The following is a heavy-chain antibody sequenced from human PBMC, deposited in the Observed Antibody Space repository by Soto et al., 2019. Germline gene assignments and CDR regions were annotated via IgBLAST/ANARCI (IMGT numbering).Heavy chain of an antibody. CDR2: ISGYNGNT. J-gene: IGHJ6*02. V-gene: IGHV1-18*01. CDR1: GDTFTNYG. Sequence: QVQGVQSGDEVKKPGPSVKVSGKASGDTFTNYGFSWVRQAPGQVLERMGWISGYNGNTKYPEKFQGRVTMTTDTSTSTAHMELRSLRSDDTAVYYCAREGQAPYYYYGMDVWGQGAAVTVSS. CDR3: AREGQAPYYYYGMDV.